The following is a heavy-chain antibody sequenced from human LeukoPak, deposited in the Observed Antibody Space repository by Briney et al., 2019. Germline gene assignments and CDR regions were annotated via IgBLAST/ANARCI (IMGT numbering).Heavy chain of an antibody. J-gene: IGHJ4*02. Sequence: PSETLSLTCTVSGGSISSGSYYWSWIRQPAGKGLEWIGRIYTSGSTNYNPSLKSRVTISVDTSKNQFSLKLSSVTAADTAVYYCARESSVYSNYGAIAIATFDYWGQGTLVTVSS. V-gene: IGHV4-61*02. CDR3: ARESSVYSNYGAIAIATFDY. CDR2: IYTSGST. D-gene: IGHD4-11*01. CDR1: GGSISSGSYY.